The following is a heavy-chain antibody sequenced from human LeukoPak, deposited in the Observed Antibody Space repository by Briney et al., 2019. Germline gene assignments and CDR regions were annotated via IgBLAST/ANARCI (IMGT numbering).Heavy chain of an antibody. CDR3: AREIGIAVAGTIYYYYGMDV. J-gene: IGHJ6*04. V-gene: IGHV1-2*02. CDR2: INPNSGGT. D-gene: IGHD6-19*01. Sequence: ASVKVSCKASGYTFTGYYMHWVRQAPGQGLEWMGWINPNSGGTNYAQKFQGRVTMTRDTSISTAYMELRSLRSDDTAVYYCAREIGIAVAGTIYYYYGMDVWGKGTTVTVSS. CDR1: GYTFTGYY.